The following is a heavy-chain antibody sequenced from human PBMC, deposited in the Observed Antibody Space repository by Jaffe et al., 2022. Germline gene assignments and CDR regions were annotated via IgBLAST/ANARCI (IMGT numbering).Heavy chain of an antibody. J-gene: IGHJ4*02. CDR1: GYSISSGYY. D-gene: IGHD2-2*01. V-gene: IGHV4-38-2*02. CDR2: IYHSGST. Sequence: QVQLQESGPGLVKPSETLSLTCAVSGYSISSGYYWGWIRQPPGKGLEWIGSIYHSGSTYYNPSLKSRVTISVDTSKNQFSLKLSSVTAADTAVYYCAREPRYCSSTSCSSGEFDYWGQGTLVTVSS. CDR3: AREPRYCSSTSCSSGEFDY.